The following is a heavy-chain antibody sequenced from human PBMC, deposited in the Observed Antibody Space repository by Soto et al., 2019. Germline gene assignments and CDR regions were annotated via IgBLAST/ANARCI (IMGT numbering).Heavy chain of an antibody. Sequence: QVQLVQSGAEVKKPGSSVKVSCKASGGTFSSYAISWVRQAPGQGLEWMGGIIPIFGTANYAQKFQGRVTITADESTXXAXMXXSSLRSEDTAVYYCASMYYDSSGYQQFYYYYGMDVWGQGTTVTVSS. CDR2: IIPIFGTA. CDR1: GGTFSSYA. D-gene: IGHD3-22*01. CDR3: ASMYYDSSGYQQFYYYYGMDV. V-gene: IGHV1-69*12. J-gene: IGHJ6*02.